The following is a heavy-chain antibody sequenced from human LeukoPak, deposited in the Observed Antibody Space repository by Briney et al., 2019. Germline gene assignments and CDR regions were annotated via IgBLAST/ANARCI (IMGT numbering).Heavy chain of an antibody. CDR3: ARDVYGGNSAEYFQH. J-gene: IGHJ1*01. V-gene: IGHV3-33*01. D-gene: IGHD4-23*01. Sequence: GRSLRLSCAASGFTFSSYGMHWVRQAPGKGLEWVAVTWFDRSNKYYADSVKGRFTISRDNSKNTLYLQMNSLRAEDTAVYYCARDVYGGNSAEYFQHWGQGTLVTVSS. CDR1: GFTFSSYG. CDR2: TWFDRSNK.